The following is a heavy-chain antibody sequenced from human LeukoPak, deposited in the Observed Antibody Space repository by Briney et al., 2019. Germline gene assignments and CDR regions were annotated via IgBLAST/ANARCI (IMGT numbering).Heavy chain of an antibody. CDR3: ARDAYYYDSSGYYIRNDFDY. Sequence: PSQTLSLTCTVSGGSISSGSYYWSWIRQPAGKGLEWIGRIYTSGSTNYNPSLKSRVTISVDTSKNQFSLKLSSVTAADTAVYYCARDAYYYDSSGYYIRNDFDYWGQGTLVTVSS. J-gene: IGHJ4*02. CDR2: IYTSGST. D-gene: IGHD3-22*01. CDR1: GGSISSGSYY. V-gene: IGHV4-61*02.